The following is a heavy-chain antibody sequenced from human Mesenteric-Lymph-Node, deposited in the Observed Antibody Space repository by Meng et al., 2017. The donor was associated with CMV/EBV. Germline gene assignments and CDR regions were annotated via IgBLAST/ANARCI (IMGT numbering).Heavy chain of an antibody. CDR2: IYYSGST. J-gene: IGHJ4*02. CDR3: ARSPFGYCSSTSCYTNPYYFDY. V-gene: IGHV4-30-4*08. CDR1: GGSISSGDYY. Sequence: LRLSCTVSGGSISSGDYYWSWIRQPPGKGLEWVGYIYYSGSTYNNPSLKSRVTISVDTSKNQFSLKLSSVTAADTAVYYCARSPFGYCSSTSCYTNPYYFDYWGQGTLVTVSS. D-gene: IGHD2-2*02.